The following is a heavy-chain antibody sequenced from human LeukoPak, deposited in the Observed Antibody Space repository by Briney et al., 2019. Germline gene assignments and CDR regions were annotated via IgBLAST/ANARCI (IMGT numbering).Heavy chain of an antibody. D-gene: IGHD3-9*01. V-gene: IGHV3-73*01. CDR2: IRSKANSYAT. Sequence: GGSLRLSCAASGFTFSGSAMHWVRQASGKGLEWVGRIRSKANSYATAYAASVKGRFTISRDDSKNTAYLQMNSLRAEDTAVYYCAREGLRYFDWSPALDYWGQGTLVTVSS. CDR3: AREGLRYFDWSPALDY. J-gene: IGHJ4*02. CDR1: GFTFSGSA.